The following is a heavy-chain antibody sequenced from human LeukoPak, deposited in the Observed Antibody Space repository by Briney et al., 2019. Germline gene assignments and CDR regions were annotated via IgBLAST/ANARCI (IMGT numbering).Heavy chain of an antibody. D-gene: IGHD3-22*01. CDR1: GFTFSDSY. Sequence: GGSLRLSCAASGFTFSDSYMSWLRQAPGKGLEGISYITSSGTTKYYAESVKGRFTISRDNSKNTLYLQMNSLRAEDTAVYYCAKGDQYGPHYYDSSGYSDYWGQGTLVTVSS. J-gene: IGHJ4*02. V-gene: IGHV3-11*04. CDR2: ITSSGTTK. CDR3: AKGDQYGPHYYDSSGYSDY.